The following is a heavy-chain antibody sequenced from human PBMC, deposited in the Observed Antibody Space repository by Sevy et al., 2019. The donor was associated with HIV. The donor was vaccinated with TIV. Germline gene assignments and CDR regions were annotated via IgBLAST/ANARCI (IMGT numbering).Heavy chain of an antibody. D-gene: IGHD3-3*01. CDR3: AAAGSLLRFLERHGRGFDY. J-gene: IGHJ4*02. CDR1: GFTFSSYA. CDR2: ISGSGGST. V-gene: IGHV3-23*01. Sequence: GGCLRLSCAASGFTFSSYAMSWVRQAPGKGLEWVSAISGSGGSTYYADSVKGRFTISRDNSKNTLYQQMNSLRAEDTAVYYCAAAGSLLRFLERHGRGFDYWGQGTLVTVSS.